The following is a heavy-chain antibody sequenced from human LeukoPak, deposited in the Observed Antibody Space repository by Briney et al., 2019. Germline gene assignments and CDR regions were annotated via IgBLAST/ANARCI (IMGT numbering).Heavy chain of an antibody. CDR2: MNPNSGNT. V-gene: IGHV1-8*03. CDR3: ARRGTCSSSWYSIAYYFDY. CDR1: GYTFTSYD. D-gene: IGHD6-13*01. J-gene: IGHJ4*02. Sequence: ASVKVSCKASGYTFTSYDINWVRQATGQGLEWMGWMNPNSGNTGYAQKFQGRVTITRNTSISTAYMELSSLRSEDTAVYYCARRGTCSSSWYSIAYYFDYWGQGTLVTVSS.